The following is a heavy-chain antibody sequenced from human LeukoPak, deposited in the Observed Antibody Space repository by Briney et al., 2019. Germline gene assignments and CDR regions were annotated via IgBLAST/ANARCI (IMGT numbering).Heavy chain of an antibody. J-gene: IGHJ6*03. D-gene: IGHD3-10*01. CDR1: GGSFSGYY. V-gene: IGHV4-34*01. CDR3: ARHISGSGYWGYYYSYMDV. CDR2: INHSGST. Sequence: PSETLSLTCAVYGGSFSGYYWSWIRQPPGKGLEWIGEINHSGSTNYNPSLKSRVTISVDTSKNQFSLKLSSVTAADAAVYYCARHISGSGYWGYYYSYMDVWGKGTTVTISS.